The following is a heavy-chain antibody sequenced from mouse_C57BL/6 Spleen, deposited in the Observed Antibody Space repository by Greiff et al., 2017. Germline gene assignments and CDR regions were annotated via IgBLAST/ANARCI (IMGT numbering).Heavy chain of an antibody. V-gene: IGHV14-4*01. D-gene: IGHD2-5*01. J-gene: IGHJ3*01. CDR2: LAPENGDT. CDR1: GFNIKDDY. CDR3: TTRPRIYYSNCEFAY. Sequence: VQLQQSGAELVRPGASVKLSCTASGFNIKDDYMHWVKQRPEPGLAWIGWLAPENGDTEYASKFQGKATIKADTSSNTASLQLSSLTSEDTAVYYCTTRPRIYYSNCEFAYWGQGTLVTVSA.